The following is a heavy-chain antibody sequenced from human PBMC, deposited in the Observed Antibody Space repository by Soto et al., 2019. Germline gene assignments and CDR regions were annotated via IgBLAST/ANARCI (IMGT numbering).Heavy chain of an antibody. CDR2: IKKDGSDT. V-gene: IGHV3-7*04. Sequence: EVQVEESGGGLVQPGGSLRLSCAASGFTFRNYWMSWVRQAPGKGLEWVANIKKDGSDTYYVDSVKGRFTISRDNAKNSLHLQMNSLRAEDTAVYYCARALDTADGTGWLDPWGQGTLVSVSS. CDR1: GFTFRNYW. D-gene: IGHD6-13*01. J-gene: IGHJ5*02. CDR3: ARALDTADGTGWLDP.